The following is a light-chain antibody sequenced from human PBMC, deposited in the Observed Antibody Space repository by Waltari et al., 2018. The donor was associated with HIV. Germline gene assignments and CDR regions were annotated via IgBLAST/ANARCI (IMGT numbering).Light chain of an antibody. Sequence: QSVLTQPPSASGTPGQRVTLSCSGGRSNIGENTVTWYQHLPGTAPKLLIYKSDQRPSGVPDRFSGSKSDTSASLAISGLQSEDEADYYCATWDDSLNGRVFGGGTKLTVL. V-gene: IGLV1-44*01. CDR3: ATWDDSLNGRV. J-gene: IGLJ3*02. CDR2: KSD. CDR1: RSNIGENT.